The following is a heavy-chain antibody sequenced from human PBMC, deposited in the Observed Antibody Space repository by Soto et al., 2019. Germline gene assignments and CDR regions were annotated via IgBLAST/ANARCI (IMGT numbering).Heavy chain of an antibody. D-gene: IGHD3-22*01. V-gene: IGHV1-2*02. CDR1: GYTFTDYY. CDR3: ARSYYYDSGFDL. J-gene: IGHJ4*02. Sequence: ASVKVSCKASGYTFTDYYIHWVRQAPGQGLEWMGWINPISTATNFAWNFQGRVTLTRDTSIDTAYMELSRLTSDDTALYYCARSYYYDSGFDLWGQGALVTVSS. CDR2: INPISTAT.